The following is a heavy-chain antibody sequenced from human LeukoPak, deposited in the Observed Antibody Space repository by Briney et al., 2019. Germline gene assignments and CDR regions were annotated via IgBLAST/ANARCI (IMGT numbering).Heavy chain of an antibody. CDR2: IWYDGSNK. J-gene: IGHJ3*02. Sequence: GGSLRLSCAASGFTVSSNEMSWVRQAPGKGLEWVAVIWYDGSNKYYVDSVKGRFTISRDNSKNTLYLQMNSLRAEDTAVYYCAKGSDYDSSGNDAFDIWGQGTMVTVSS. CDR1: GFTVSSNE. CDR3: AKGSDYDSSGNDAFDI. V-gene: IGHV3-33*06. D-gene: IGHD3-22*01.